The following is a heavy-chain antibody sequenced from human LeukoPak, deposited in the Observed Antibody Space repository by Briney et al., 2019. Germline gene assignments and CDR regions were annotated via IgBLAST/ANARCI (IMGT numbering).Heavy chain of an antibody. Sequence: IPSETLSLTCTVSGGSISSSSYYWGWIRQPPGKGLEWIGSIYYSGSTYYNPSLKSRVTISVGTSKNQFSLKLSSVTAADTAVYYCARLKRGDYYYYYMDVWGKGTTVTVSS. J-gene: IGHJ6*03. CDR2: IYYSGST. D-gene: IGHD3-16*01. V-gene: IGHV4-39*07. CDR1: GGSISSSSYY. CDR3: ARLKRGDYYYYYMDV.